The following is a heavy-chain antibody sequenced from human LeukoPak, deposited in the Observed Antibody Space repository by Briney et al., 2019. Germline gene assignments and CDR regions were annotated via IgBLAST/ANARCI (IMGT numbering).Heavy chain of an antibody. CDR3: TVLWFGEFLINDAFDI. J-gene: IGHJ3*02. D-gene: IGHD3-10*01. V-gene: IGHV3-15*01. CDR2: IKSKTDGGTT. CDR1: GFTFSSDA. Sequence: PGGSLRLSCAASGFTFSSDAMSWVRQAPGKGLEWVGRIKSKTDGGTTDYAAPVKGRFTISRDDSKNTLYLQMNSLKTEDTAVYYCTVLWFGEFLINDAFDIWGRGTMVTVSS.